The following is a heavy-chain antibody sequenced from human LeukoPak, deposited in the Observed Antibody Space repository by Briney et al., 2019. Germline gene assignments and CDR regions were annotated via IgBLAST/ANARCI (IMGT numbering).Heavy chain of an antibody. V-gene: IGHV3-23*01. J-gene: IGHJ4*02. CDR1: GFTFSSYA. D-gene: IGHD4-17*01. CDR3: AKHYGDYVGYSDY. Sequence: GGSLRLSCAASGFTFSSYAMNWVRQAPGKGLEWVSAISGSDGSTYYADSVKGRFTISRDNSKNTLYLQMNGLRADDTAVYYCAKHYGDYVGYSDYWGQGTLVTVSS. CDR2: ISGSDGST.